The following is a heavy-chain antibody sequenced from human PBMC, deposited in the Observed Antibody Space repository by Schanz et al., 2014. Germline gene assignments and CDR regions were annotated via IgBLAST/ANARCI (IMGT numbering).Heavy chain of an antibody. J-gene: IGHJ5*02. CDR1: GFTLSSYA. Sequence: QLVGSGGGLIQPGGSLRLSCTAYGFTLSSYAMHWVRQAPGKGLEWVAVISYDGRNKYYADSVKGRFTISRDNSKNTLYLQINSLRAEDTAVYYCARDLEGYDGGGGGFDPWGQGTLVTVSS. V-gene: IGHV3-30-3*01. D-gene: IGHD2-21*01. CDR2: ISYDGRNK. CDR3: ARDLEGYDGGGGGFDP.